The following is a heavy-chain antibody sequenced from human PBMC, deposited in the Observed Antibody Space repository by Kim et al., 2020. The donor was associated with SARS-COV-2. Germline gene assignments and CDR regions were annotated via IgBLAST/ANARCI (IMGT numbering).Heavy chain of an antibody. CDR1: GGSISSGGYY. J-gene: IGHJ4*02. V-gene: IGHV4-31*03. Sequence: SETLSLTCTVSGGSISSGGYYWSWIRQHPGKGLEWIGYIYYSGSTYYNPSLKSRVTISVDTSKNQFSLKLSSVTAADTAVYYCARGYDILTGYSTPFDYWGQGTLVTVSS. CDR2: IYYSGST. D-gene: IGHD3-9*01. CDR3: ARGYDILTGYSTPFDY.